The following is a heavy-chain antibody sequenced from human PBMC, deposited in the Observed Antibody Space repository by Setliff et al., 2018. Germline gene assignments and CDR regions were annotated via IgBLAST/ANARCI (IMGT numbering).Heavy chain of an antibody. CDR2: IYPGDSIT. Sequence: GESLKISCKGSGYSFSTCWIGWVCQMPGKGLEWMGIIYPGDSITRYSPPFQGQVTISVDKSINTAYLQWSSLRASDTAIYYCARHPYYYGSGTYLDNNNRWFDPWGQGTLVTVSS. V-gene: IGHV5-51*01. CDR1: GYSFSTCW. CDR3: ARHPYYYGSGTYLDNNNRWFDP. D-gene: IGHD3-10*01. J-gene: IGHJ5*02.